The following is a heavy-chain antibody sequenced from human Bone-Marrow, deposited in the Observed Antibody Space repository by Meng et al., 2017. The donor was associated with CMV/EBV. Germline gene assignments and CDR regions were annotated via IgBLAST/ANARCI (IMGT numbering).Heavy chain of an antibody. D-gene: IGHD1-26*01. J-gene: IGHJ3*01. V-gene: IGHV3-66*02. CDR1: GGSISSSSYY. Sequence: ETLSLTCTVSGGSISSSSYYWGWIRQPSGKGLEWVSIIYSGGNTYYADSVKGRFTTSRDNSKNTLYLQMNSLRTEDTAVYYCATSYSGTGWHAFDLWGQGTMVTVSS. CDR2: IYSGGNT. CDR3: ATSYSGTGWHAFDL.